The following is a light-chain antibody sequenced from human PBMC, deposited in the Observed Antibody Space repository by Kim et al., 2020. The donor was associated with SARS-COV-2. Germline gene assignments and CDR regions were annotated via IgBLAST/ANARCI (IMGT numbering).Light chain of an antibody. CDR2: DAS. CDR1: QDISNT. J-gene: IGKJ2*01. Sequence: DMQLTQSPSSLSAFVGDRVTITCQANQDISNTLNWYQQEPRKAPKLLIYDASNLESGVSPRFSGGGSGTFFTLTINNLQPEDSATCFCQQRQTFSQGTKLEI. V-gene: IGKV1-33*01. CDR3: QQRQT.